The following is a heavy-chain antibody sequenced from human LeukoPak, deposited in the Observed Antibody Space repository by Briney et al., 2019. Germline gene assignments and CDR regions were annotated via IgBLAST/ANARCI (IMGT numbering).Heavy chain of an antibody. Sequence: ASVKVSCKASGGTFSSYAISWVRQAPGQGLEWMGGIIPIFGTANYAQKFQGRVTITADESTSTAYMELSSLRSEDTAVYYCARERYDSSGYYRPEYFQHWGQGTLVTVS. CDR1: GGTFSSYA. CDR3: ARERYDSSGYYRPEYFQH. V-gene: IGHV1-69*13. D-gene: IGHD3-22*01. J-gene: IGHJ1*01. CDR2: IIPIFGTA.